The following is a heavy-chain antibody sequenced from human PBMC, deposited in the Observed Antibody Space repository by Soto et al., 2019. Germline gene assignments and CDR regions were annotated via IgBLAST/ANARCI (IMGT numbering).Heavy chain of an antibody. Sequence: SETLSLTCTVSGGSISSSSYYWGWIRQPPGKGLEWIGSIYYSGSTYYNPSLKSRVTISVDTSKNQFSLKLSSVTAADTAVYYCARLGDYGDYVLIDYWGQGTLVTVSS. V-gene: IGHV4-39*01. D-gene: IGHD4-17*01. J-gene: IGHJ4*02. CDR3: ARLGDYGDYVLIDY. CDR1: GGSISSSSYY. CDR2: IYYSGST.